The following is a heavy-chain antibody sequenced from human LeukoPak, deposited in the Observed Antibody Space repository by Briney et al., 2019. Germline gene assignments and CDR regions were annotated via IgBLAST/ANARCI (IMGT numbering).Heavy chain of an antibody. CDR3: ARLSRLSGRVRGVNDY. CDR1: GGSFSGYY. D-gene: IGHD3-10*01. V-gene: IGHV4-34*01. Sequence: SETLSLTCAVYGGSFSGYYWSWIRQPPGKGLEWIGEINHSGSTNYNPSLKSRVTISVDTSKNQFSLKLSSVTAADTAVYYCARLSRLSGRVRGVNDYWGQGILVTVSS. J-gene: IGHJ4*02. CDR2: INHSGST.